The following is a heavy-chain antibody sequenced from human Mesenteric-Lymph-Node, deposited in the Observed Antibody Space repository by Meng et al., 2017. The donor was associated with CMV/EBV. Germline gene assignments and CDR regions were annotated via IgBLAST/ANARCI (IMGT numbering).Heavy chain of an antibody. CDR2: IKQDGSEK. CDR3: AREVGSGWYGP. CDR1: GFTFSSYW. J-gene: IGHJ5*02. Sequence: GESLKISCAASGFTFSSYWMIWVRQAPGKGLEWVANIKQDGSEKYYVDSVKGRFTISRDNAKNSLYLQMNSLRAEDTAVYYCAREVGSGWYGPWGQGTLVTVSS. D-gene: IGHD6-19*01. V-gene: IGHV3-7*01.